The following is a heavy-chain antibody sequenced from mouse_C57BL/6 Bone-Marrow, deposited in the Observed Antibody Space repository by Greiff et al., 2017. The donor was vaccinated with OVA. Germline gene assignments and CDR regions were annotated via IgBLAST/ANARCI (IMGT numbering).Heavy chain of an antibody. CDR3: ARIYYDPSFDY. J-gene: IGHJ2*01. CDR2: IDPSDSYT. V-gene: IGHV1-50*01. CDR1: GYTFTSYW. D-gene: IGHD2-4*01. Sequence: QVQLQQSGAELVKPGASVKLSCKASGYTFTSYWMQWVKQRPGQGLEWIGEIDPSDSYTNYNQKFKGKATLTVDTSSSTAYMQLSSLTSEDSAVYYCARIYYDPSFDYWGQGTTLTVSS.